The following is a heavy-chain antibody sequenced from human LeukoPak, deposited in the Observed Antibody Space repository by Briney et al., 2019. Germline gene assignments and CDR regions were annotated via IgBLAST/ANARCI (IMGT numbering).Heavy chain of an antibody. CDR3: ARQGFGELLGVFDY. D-gene: IGHD3-10*01. Sequence: ASVKVSCKASGYTLTGYYMHWVRQAPGQGLEWIGWINPNSGDTNYAQKFQGRVTMTRDTSIGTAYMELSRLRSDRTAVDYCARQGFGELLGVFDYWGQGTLVTVSS. J-gene: IGHJ4*02. V-gene: IGHV1-2*02. CDR2: INPNSGDT. CDR1: GYTLTGYY.